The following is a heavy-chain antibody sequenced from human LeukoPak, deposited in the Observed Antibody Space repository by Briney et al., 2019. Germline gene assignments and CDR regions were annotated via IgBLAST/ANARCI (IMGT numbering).Heavy chain of an antibody. D-gene: IGHD6-6*01. V-gene: IGHV3-7*01. CDR2: IKQDGSEK. J-gene: IGHJ4*02. CDR3: ASGRGQLVLVY. CDR1: GFTFSSYW. Sequence: GGSLRLSCAASGFTFSSYWMSWVRQAPGKGLEWVANIKQDGSEKYYVDSVKGRFTISRDNAKNLLYLQMNSLRAEDTAVYYWASGRGQLVLVYWGQGTLVTVSS.